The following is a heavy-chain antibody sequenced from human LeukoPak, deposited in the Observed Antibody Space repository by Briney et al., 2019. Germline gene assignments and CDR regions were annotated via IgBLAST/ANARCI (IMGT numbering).Heavy chain of an antibody. CDR2: IYSDGNT. J-gene: IGHJ4*02. Sequence: GGSLRLSCAASGSTVSKKYMTWVRQAPGKALEWVSLIYSDGNTRYADSVKGRFTISRHNSKNTLYLQMNSLRPDDTAVYYCARSGRGSSTDYLDYWGQGTLVTVSS. CDR3: ARSGRGSSTDYLDY. D-gene: IGHD2-2*01. CDR1: GSTVSKKY. V-gene: IGHV3-53*04.